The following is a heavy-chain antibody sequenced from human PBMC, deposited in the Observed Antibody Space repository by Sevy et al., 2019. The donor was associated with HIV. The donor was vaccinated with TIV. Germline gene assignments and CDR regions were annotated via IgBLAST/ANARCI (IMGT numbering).Heavy chain of an antibody. CDR2: ISSSSSTI. CDR1: GFTFSSYS. J-gene: IGHJ6*02. V-gene: IGHV3-48*02. Sequence: GGSLRLSCAASGFTFSSYSMNWVRQAPGKGLEWVSCISSSSSTIYYADSVKGRFTISRDNAKNSLYLQMNSLRDEDTAVYYCARVYCGGDCYSSYYYYGMDVWGQGTTVTVSS. D-gene: IGHD2-21*02. CDR3: ARVYCGGDCYSSYYYYGMDV.